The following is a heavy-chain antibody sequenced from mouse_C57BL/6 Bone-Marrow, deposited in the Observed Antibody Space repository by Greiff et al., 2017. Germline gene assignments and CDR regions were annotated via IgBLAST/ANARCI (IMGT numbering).Heavy chain of an antibody. V-gene: IGHV1-5*01. CDR3: TRPYCYGSDWYLDV. Sequence: EVQLQQSGTVLARPGASVKMSCKTSGYTFTSYWMHWVKQRPGQGLEWIGAIYPGNSDTSYNQKFKGKAKLTAVTSASTAYMELSSLTNEDSAVYYGTRPYCYGSDWYLDVWGTGTTVTVAS. J-gene: IGHJ1*03. CDR1: GYTFTSYW. CDR2: IYPGNSDT. D-gene: IGHD1-1*01.